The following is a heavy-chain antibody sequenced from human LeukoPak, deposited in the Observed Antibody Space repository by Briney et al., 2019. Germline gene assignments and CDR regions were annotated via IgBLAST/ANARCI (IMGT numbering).Heavy chain of an antibody. J-gene: IGHJ6*02. V-gene: IGHV1-8*01. D-gene: IGHD3-10*01. Sequence: ASVKVPCKASGYTFTSYDINWVRQATGQGLEWMGRMNPNSGNTGYAQKFQGRVTMTRNTSISTAYMELSSLRSEDTAVYYCARGGITMVRGVITNLGYYYGMDVWGQGTTVTVSS. CDR2: MNPNSGNT. CDR1: GYTFTSYD. CDR3: ARGGITMVRGVITNLGYYYGMDV.